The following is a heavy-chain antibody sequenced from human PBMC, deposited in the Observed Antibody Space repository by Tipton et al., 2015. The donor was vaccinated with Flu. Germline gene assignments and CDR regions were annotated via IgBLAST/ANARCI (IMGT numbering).Heavy chain of an antibody. CDR1: GDSMGTYS. J-gene: IGHJ4*02. CDR2: TTYSGTT. V-gene: IGHV4-59*12. D-gene: IGHD3-10*01. CDR3: ARGSGSGTYMIFDF. Sequence: TLSLTCTVSGDSMGTYSWSWIRQPPGKGLEWIGYTTYSGTTSYNPSLQSRVSISIDTSKNQFSLNLSSVTAADTAVYYCARGSGSGTYMIFDFWGQVTLVTVSS.